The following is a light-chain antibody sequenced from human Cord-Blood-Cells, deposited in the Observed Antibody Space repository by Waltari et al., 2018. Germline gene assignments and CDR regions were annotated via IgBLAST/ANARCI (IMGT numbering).Light chain of an antibody. CDR2: WAS. CDR3: QQYYSTPLT. CDR1: QGVLDSSNNKNY. J-gene: IGKJ4*01. Sequence: DIVMTQSPDSLAVSLSERATINRKPSQGVLDSSNNKNYLAWYQKKPGHPPKRLIYWASTRESGVPDRFSGSGSGTDFTLTISSLQAEDVAVYYCQQYYSTPLTFGGGTKVEIK. V-gene: IGKV4-1*01.